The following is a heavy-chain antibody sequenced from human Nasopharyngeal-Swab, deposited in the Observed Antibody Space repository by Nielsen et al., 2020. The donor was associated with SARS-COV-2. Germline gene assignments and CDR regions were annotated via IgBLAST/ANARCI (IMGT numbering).Heavy chain of an antibody. CDR3: ARVASYGSGKGTVDY. V-gene: IGHV1-3*01. CDR2: INAGNGST. D-gene: IGHD3-10*01. J-gene: IGHJ4*02. CDR1: GYTFTSYA. Sequence: ASVKVSCKASGYTFTSYAMHWVRQAPGQRLEWMGWINAGNGSTKYSQKFQGRVTITRDTSASTAYMELSSLRSEDTAVYYCARVASYGSGKGTVDYWGQGTLVTVSS.